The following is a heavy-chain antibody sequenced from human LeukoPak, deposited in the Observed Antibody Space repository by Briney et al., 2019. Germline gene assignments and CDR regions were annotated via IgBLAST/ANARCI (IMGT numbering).Heavy chain of an antibody. CDR2: INHSGST. CDR1: GGSISGYY. J-gene: IGHJ5*02. Sequence: SETLSLTCTVSGGSISGYYWSWIRQPPGKGLEWIGEINHSGSTNYNPSLKSRVTISVDTSKNQFSLKLSSVTAADTAVYYCARVRGTGYCSSTSCRMSWFDPWGQGTLVTVSS. CDR3: ARVRGTGYCSSTSCRMSWFDP. V-gene: IGHV4-34*01. D-gene: IGHD2-2*01.